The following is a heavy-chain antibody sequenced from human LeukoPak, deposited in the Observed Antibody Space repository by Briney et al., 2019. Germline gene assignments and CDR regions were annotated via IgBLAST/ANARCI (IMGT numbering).Heavy chain of an antibody. CDR2: IKKDGGDK. CDR3: VRDGDYFDY. CDR1: GFTFSSYA. D-gene: IGHD4-17*01. V-gene: IGHV3-7*01. Sequence: GGSLRLSCAASGFTFSSYAMSWVRQAPGKGPEWVANIKKDGGDKYYVDSVKGRFTISRDNTHYSLSLQMNNLRDDDTALYYCVRDGDYFDYWGQGTFVTVSS. J-gene: IGHJ4*02.